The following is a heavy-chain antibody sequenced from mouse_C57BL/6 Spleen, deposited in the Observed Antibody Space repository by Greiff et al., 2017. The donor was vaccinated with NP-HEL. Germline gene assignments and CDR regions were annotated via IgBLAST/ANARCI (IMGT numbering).Heavy chain of an antibody. CDR3: ARRVTFDY. Sequence: EVQLQQSGPELVKPGASVKISCKASGYTFTDYYMNWVKQSQGKSLEWIGDINPNNGGTSYNQKFKGKATLTVDKSASTAYMELRSLTSEDSAVYYCARRVTFDYWGQGTTLTVSS. CDR1: GYTFTDYY. J-gene: IGHJ2*01. CDR2: INPNNGGT. D-gene: IGHD2-3*01. V-gene: IGHV1-26*01.